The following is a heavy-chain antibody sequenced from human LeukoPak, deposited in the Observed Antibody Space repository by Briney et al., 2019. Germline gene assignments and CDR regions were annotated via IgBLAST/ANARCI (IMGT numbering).Heavy chain of an antibody. CDR1: GVSINSGDYY. CDR2: IYYSGRT. Sequence: SETLSLTCTVSGVSINSGDYYWGWIRQPPGKGLEWIGTIYYSGRTYYNPPLKSRVTISEDTSKNQLSLRLTSVTAADTAIYYCGRHRTAINKYGPYDAFDIWGQGTMVTVSS. CDR3: GRHRTAINKYGPYDAFDI. V-gene: IGHV4-39*01. D-gene: IGHD3-10*01. J-gene: IGHJ3*02.